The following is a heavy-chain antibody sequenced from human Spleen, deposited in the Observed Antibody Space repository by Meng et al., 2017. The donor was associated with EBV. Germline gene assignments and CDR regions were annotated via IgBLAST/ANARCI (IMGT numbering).Heavy chain of an antibody. J-gene: IGHJ4*02. CDR3: AGEMVTEYYFDY. Sequence: QLPQWGSGLLKPSDTLSPTCAVYGGSFSGYDWSWIRQPPGKGLEWIGEINHSGSTNYNPSLKSRVTISVDTSKNQFSLKLSSVTAADTAVYYCAGEMVTEYYFDYWGQGTLVTVSS. CDR2: INHSGST. CDR1: GGSFSGYD. V-gene: IGHV4-34*01. D-gene: IGHD5-24*01.